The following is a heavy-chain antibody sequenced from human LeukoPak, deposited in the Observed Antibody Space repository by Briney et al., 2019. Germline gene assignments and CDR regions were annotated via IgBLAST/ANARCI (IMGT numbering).Heavy chain of an antibody. CDR3: AKDCSSTSCYDY. V-gene: IGHV1-69*05. D-gene: IGHD2-2*01. J-gene: IGHJ4*02. CDR1: GGTFSSYA. CDR2: IIPIFGTA. Sequence: APVKVSCKASGGTFSSYAISWVRQAPGQGLEWMGGIIPIFGTANYAQKFQGRVMITTDESTSTAYMELSSLRSEDTAVYYCAKDCSSTSCYDYWGQGTLVTVSS.